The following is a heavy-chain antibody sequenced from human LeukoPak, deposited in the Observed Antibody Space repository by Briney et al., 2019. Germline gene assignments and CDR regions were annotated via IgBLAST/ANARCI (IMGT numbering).Heavy chain of an antibody. D-gene: IGHD3-10*01. J-gene: IGHJ6*03. CDR3: ARPRRTYGSGRAYYYYYMDV. Sequence: TGGSLTLSCAASGFTFSDYWMHWVRQAPGKGLVWVSRISSDGSGVTYADSVKGRFTISRDNAKNTLYLQMNSLRAEDTAVYYCARPRRTYGSGRAYYYYYMDVWGKGTTVTVSS. V-gene: IGHV3-74*01. CDR2: ISSDGSGV. CDR1: GFTFSDYW.